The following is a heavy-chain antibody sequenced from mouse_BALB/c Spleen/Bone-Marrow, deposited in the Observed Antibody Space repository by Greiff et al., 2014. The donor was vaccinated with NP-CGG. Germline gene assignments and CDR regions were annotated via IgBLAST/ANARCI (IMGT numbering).Heavy chain of an antibody. CDR3: ARHQRYDAMDY. CDR1: GFTFSSYG. V-gene: IGHV5-6*01. J-gene: IGHJ4*01. CDR2: ISSGGSNT. Sequence: EVMLVESGGDLVKPGGSLKLSCAASGFTFSSYGMSWGRQTPDKRLEWVATISSGGSNTYYPDSVKGRFTISRDNAKNTLYLQRSSLKSEDTAMYYCARHQRYDAMDYWGQGTSVTVSS.